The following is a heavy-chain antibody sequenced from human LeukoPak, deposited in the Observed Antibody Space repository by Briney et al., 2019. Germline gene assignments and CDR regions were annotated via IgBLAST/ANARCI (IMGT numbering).Heavy chain of an antibody. CDR1: GFTFSTYS. J-gene: IGHJ4*02. CDR3: ARESSGYFY. V-gene: IGHV3-21*01. D-gene: IGHD3-22*01. Sequence: PGGSLRLSCAASGFTFSTYSMNWVRQAPGKGLEWVSSISSGSSFIYYADSVKGRFTISRDNAKNSLFLRMNSLRAEDTAVCYCARESSGYFYWGQGTLVTVSS. CDR2: ISSGSSFI.